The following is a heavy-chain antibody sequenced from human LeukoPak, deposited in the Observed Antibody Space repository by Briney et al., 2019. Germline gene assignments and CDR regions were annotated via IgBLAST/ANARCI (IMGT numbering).Heavy chain of an antibody. CDR3: ARGYDSSGYYLSLFDY. CDR2: IYYSGST. D-gene: IGHD3-22*01. Sequence: PSETLSLTCTVSGGSISSSSYYWGWIRQPPGKGLEWIGSIYYSGSTYYNPSLKSRVTISVDTSKNQFSLELSSVTAADTAVYYCARGYDSSGYYLSLFDYWGQGTLVTVSS. V-gene: IGHV4-39*07. CDR1: GGSISSSSYY. J-gene: IGHJ4*02.